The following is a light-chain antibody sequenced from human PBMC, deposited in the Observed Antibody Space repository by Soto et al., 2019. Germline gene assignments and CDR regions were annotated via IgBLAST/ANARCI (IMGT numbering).Light chain of an antibody. CDR1: SSDVGGYNY. J-gene: IGLJ1*01. CDR2: DVT. CDR3: SSYTSSSHPYV. V-gene: IGLV2-14*01. Sequence: QSALTQPASVSGSPGQSITISCTGTSSDVGGYNYVSWYQQHPVKAPKLMIYDVTNRPSGVSDRFSRSKSGNTASLTISGLQAEDEADYYCSSYTSSSHPYVLGTGTKVTVL.